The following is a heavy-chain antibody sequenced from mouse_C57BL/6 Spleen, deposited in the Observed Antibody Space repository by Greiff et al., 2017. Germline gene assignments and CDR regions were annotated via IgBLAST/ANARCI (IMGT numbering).Heavy chain of an antibody. CDR3: ARSGYYSNPAWFAY. CDR2: IDPSDSYT. Sequence: QVQLQQSGAELVMPGASVKLSCKASGYTFTSYWMHWVKQRPGQGLEWIGEIDPSDSYTNYNQKFKGKSTLTVDKSSSTAYMQLSSLTSEDSAVYYCARSGYYSNPAWFAYWGQGTLVTVSA. CDR1: GYTFTSYW. J-gene: IGHJ3*01. D-gene: IGHD2-5*01. V-gene: IGHV1-69*01.